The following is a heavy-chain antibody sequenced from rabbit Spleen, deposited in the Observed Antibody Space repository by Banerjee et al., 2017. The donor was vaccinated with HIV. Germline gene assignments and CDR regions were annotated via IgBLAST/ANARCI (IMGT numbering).Heavy chain of an antibody. CDR1: GFSFSSNW. CDR2: IYTADGDT. Sequence: LEESGGGLVKPGGTLTLTCTVSGFSFSSNWICWVRQAPGKGLEWIACIYTADGDTFYANWAKGRFTISKTSSTTVTLQMTGLTAADTATYFCASGNGGVGRAYKLWGQGTLVTVS. D-gene: IGHD2-1*01. J-gene: IGHJ4*01. CDR3: ASGNGGVGRAYKL. V-gene: IGHV1S45*01.